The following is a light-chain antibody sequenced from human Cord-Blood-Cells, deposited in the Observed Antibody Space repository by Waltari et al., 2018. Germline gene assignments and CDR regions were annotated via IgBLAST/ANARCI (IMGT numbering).Light chain of an antibody. CDR3: LSADSSATYAV. CDR2: KDS. J-gene: IGLJ2*01. V-gene: IGLV3-16*01. CDR1: ALPKKY. Sequence: SYELTQPPSVSVSLGQMARITCSGEALPKKYAYWYQQKPGQFPVVVIYKDSERPSGIPRRFSGASSGTIVTLTISGVQAEDEADYYCLSADSSATYAVFGGGTKLTVL.